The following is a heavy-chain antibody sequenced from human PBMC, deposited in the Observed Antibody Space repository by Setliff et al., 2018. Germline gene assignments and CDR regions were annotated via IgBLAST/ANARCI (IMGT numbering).Heavy chain of an antibody. CDR1: GGPINGDRYY. J-gene: IGHJ4*02. CDR2: MYSSGST. CDR3: ASHPRVTIFGVVAFDY. V-gene: IGHV4-39*01. D-gene: IGHD3-3*01. Sequence: PSETLSLTCTVSGGPINGDRYYWGWIRQPPGKGLEWIGSMYSSGSTYYNPSLKSRVTISVDTSQNQFSLKLSSVTAADTAAYYCASHPRVTIFGVVAFDYWGQGILVTVSS.